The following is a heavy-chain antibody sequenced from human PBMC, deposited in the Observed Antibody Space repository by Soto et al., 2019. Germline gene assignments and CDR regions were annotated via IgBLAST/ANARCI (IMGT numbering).Heavy chain of an antibody. J-gene: IGHJ6*03. CDR1: GGSISSGGYY. Sequence: SETLSLTCTVSGGSISSGGYYWSWIRQHPGKGLEWIGYIYYSGSTYYNPSLKSRVTISVDTSKNQFSLKLSSVTAADTAVYYCARDYDFWSGYTQDYMDVWGKGTTVTVSS. D-gene: IGHD3-3*01. V-gene: IGHV4-31*03. CDR2: IYYSGST. CDR3: ARDYDFWSGYTQDYMDV.